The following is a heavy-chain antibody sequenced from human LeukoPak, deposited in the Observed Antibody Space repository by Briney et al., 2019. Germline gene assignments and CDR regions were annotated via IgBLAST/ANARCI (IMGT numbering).Heavy chain of an antibody. CDR1: GFTFSTYG. V-gene: IGHV3-30*02. CDR2: IRYDGSHK. Sequence: GGSLRLFCAASGFTFSTYGMHGVRQAPGKGLEWVAFIRYDGSHKYYTDSVKGRFTISRDNSKNTLYLQMNNLRAEDTALYYCAKISGSYPFQYWGQGPLVTVSS. D-gene: IGHD3-22*01. J-gene: IGHJ4*02. CDR3: AKISGSYPFQY.